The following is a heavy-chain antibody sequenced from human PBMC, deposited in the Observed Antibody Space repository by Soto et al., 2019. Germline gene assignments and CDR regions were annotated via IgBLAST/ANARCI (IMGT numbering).Heavy chain of an antibody. CDR2: ISGSGRST. CDR1: GFTFSSYG. D-gene: IGHD6-19*01. Sequence: PGGSLRLSCAASGFTFSSYGMSWVRQAPGRGLEWVSAISGSGRSTYYADSVKGRFAISRDNSKNTLYLQMNSLRAEDTAVYYCARAGGLGAVAVDYWGQGTLVTVSS. V-gene: IGHV3-23*01. CDR3: ARAGGLGAVAVDY. J-gene: IGHJ4*02.